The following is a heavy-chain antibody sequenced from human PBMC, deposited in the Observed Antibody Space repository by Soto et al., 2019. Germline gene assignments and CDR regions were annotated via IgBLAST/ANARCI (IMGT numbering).Heavy chain of an antibody. CDR2: INAGNGNT. V-gene: IGHV1-3*01. Sequence: ASVKVSCKASGYTFTSYAMHWVRQAPGQRLEWMGWINAGNGNTKYSQKFKGRVTITRDTSASTAYMELSSLRFEDTAVYYCARDPSYYGMDVWGQGTTVTVSS. CDR3: ARDPSYYGMDV. CDR1: GYTFTSYA. J-gene: IGHJ6*02.